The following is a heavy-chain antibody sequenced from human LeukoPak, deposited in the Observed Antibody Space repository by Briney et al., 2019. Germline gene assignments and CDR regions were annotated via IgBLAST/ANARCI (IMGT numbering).Heavy chain of an antibody. J-gene: IGHJ4*02. CDR2: IRSKANSYAT. CDR3: TRLARYSSGWYGDDY. D-gene: IGHD6-19*01. V-gene: IGHV3-73*01. CDR1: GFTFSGSA. Sequence: GGSLRLSCAASGFTFSGSAMHWVRQASEKGLEWVGRIRSKANSYATAYAASVKGRFTISRDDSKNTAYLQMNSLKTEDTAVYYCTRLARYSSGWYGDDYWGQGTLVTVSS.